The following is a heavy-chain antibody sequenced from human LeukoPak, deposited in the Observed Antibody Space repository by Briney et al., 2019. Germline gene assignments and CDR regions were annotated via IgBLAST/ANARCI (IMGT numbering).Heavy chain of an antibody. J-gene: IGHJ4*02. CDR3: ARASGPFDY. CDR2: ISSRGTSI. CDR1: AFTFSSYE. Sequence: GGSLRLSCAASAFTFSSYEMNWVRQAPGKGLEWVSYISSRGTSINYADSVKGRFTISRDNAKNSLYLQMNSLRVEDTAVYFCARASGPFDYWGQGTLVTVSS. D-gene: IGHD1-14*01. V-gene: IGHV3-48*03.